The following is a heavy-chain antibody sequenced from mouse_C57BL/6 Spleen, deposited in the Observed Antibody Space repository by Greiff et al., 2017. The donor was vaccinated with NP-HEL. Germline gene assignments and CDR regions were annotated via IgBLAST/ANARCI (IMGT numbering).Heavy chain of an antibody. D-gene: IGHD2-12*01. V-gene: IGHV1-53*01. Sequence: VKLQQPGTELVKPGASVKLSCKASGYTFTSYWMHWVKQRPGQGLEWIGNINPSNGGTNYNEKFKSKATLTVDKSSSTAYMQLSSLTSEDSAVYYCAREGTIRAYFDVWGTGTTVTVSS. CDR1: GYTFTSYW. CDR2: INPSNGGT. J-gene: IGHJ1*03. CDR3: AREGTIRAYFDV.